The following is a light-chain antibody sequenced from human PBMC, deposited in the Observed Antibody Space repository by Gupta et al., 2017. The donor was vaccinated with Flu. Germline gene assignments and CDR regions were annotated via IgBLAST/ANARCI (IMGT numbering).Light chain of an antibody. CDR1: SNDVGGSNR. V-gene: IGLV2-11*01. Sequence: VSCTGSSNDVGGSNRVSWYQQRPGKAPKLILYDVTERPSGVPDRFSGSKSGNTASLTISGLQADDEADYYCSSHAGRVTWVFGTGTTVTVL. CDR2: DVT. J-gene: IGLJ1*01. CDR3: SSHAGRVTWV.